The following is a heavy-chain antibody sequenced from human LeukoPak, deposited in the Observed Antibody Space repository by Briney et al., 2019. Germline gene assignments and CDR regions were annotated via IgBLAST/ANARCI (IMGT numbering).Heavy chain of an antibody. J-gene: IGHJ4*02. CDR2: INLITGAT. Sequence: GASVNVSCKPSGYTFTGYYLHWVRQAPGQPLECVVWINLITGATAYAQKFQGRVTVSRDTSISTAYMELSSLTSDDTAIYYCARDRVGSGWPRPWYFEFWGQGTLVTVSS. CDR3: ARDRVGSGWPRPWYFEF. V-gene: IGHV1-2*02. CDR1: GYTFTGYY. D-gene: IGHD5-12*01.